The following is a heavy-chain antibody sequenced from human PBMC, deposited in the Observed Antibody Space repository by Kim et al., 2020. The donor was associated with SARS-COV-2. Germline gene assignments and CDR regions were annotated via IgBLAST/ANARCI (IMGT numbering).Heavy chain of an antibody. V-gene: IGHV1-46*01. CDR3: VRDLATGFGSSVY. Sequence: ASVKVSCKSLANIFTNEYIHWVRQASGQGLEWMGLINDNDGGTEYTQRLQGSVTLTGDTSTDTVYMELSSLTSDDTAIYYCVRDLATGFGSSVYWGQGTLVTVPA. J-gene: IGHJ4*02. CDR2: INDNDGGT. D-gene: IGHD3-10*01. CDR1: ANIFTNEY.